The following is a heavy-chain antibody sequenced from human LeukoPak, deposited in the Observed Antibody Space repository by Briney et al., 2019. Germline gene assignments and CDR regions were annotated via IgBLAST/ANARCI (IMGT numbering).Heavy chain of an antibody. Sequence: GGSLRLSCAASGFTLSSNAMTWVRQAPGKGLQWVSTISVSGGSTYYADSVKGRFTISRDTSKSTLYLQMNSLRDEDTAVYYCAKYGSGTYYNGLYWGQGTLVTVSS. D-gene: IGHD3-10*01. J-gene: IGHJ4*02. CDR1: GFTLSSNA. V-gene: IGHV3-23*01. CDR2: ISVSGGST. CDR3: AKYGSGTYYNGLY.